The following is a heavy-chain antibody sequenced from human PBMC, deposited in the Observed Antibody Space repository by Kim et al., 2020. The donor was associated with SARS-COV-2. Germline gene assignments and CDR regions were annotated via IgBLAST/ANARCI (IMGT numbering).Heavy chain of an antibody. J-gene: IGHJ4*02. CDR3: ARGRYGSGRDYYFDY. V-gene: IGHV4-34*01. CDR2: ISHSGST. CDR1: VGSFSGYY. Sequence: SETLSLTCAVYVGSFSGYYWTWIRQPPGRGLEWIGEISHSGSTNYNPSLTSRFTISVDTSKNQFSLKLNSVTAADRGVYFCARGRYGSGRDYYFDYWGRGTLVTVSS. D-gene: IGHD6-19*01.